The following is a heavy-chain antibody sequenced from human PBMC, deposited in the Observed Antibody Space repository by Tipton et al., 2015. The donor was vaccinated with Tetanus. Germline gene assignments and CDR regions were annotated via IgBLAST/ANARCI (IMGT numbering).Heavy chain of an antibody. CDR1: GASFSDYY. J-gene: IGHJ6*02. CDR3: VTVNFPIYYLYGMDV. Sequence: TLSLTCAVYGASFSDYYWSWIRQAPVKGLEWIGEINHSGSTNHNPSLKSRVTLSVDTSKNQFSLKLNSVTAADTAMYYCVTVNFPIYYLYGMDVWGQGTTVTVSS. V-gene: IGHV4-34*01. CDR2: INHSGST. D-gene: IGHD1-1*01.